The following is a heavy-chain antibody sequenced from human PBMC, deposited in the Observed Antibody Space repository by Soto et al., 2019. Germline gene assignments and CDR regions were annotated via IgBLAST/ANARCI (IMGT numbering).Heavy chain of an antibody. CDR1: GYTFSSYD. V-gene: IGHV3-23*01. Sequence: LSLSCAASGYTFSSYDMTWVRQAPGKGREWACGIRGSGGSTNSGDSVKGRFIISRDNSKKTLFMQMNSQSGEDTAVYYCAIRGLSKSEVRGYFDYWGRGTVVTVSS. D-gene: IGHD3-10*01. CDR3: AIRGLSKSEVRGYFDY. CDR2: IRGSGGST. J-gene: IGHJ4*02.